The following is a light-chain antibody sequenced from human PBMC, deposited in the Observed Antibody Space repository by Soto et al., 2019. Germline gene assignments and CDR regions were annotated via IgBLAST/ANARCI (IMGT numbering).Light chain of an antibody. CDR1: QSVSSGY. V-gene: IGKV3-20*01. CDR3: QQYGSSPLT. Sequence: EIVLTQSPGTLSLSPGARAPVSCRARQSVSSGYVAWSQQNRGQAPRLLMYGASIGATGIPDRFSGSGSGTDFTLTISRLEAEDFAVYYCQQYGSSPLTFGQGTKVDI. J-gene: IGKJ1*01. CDR2: GAS.